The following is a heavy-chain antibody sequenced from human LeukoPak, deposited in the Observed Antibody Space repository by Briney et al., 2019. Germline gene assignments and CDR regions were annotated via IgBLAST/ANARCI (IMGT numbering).Heavy chain of an antibody. Sequence: GGSLRLSCAAFGFTFSNYAIHWVRQAPGKGLEWVAVISYDGSNKYHADFVKGRFTISRDNSKNTLYLQMNNLRAEDTAVYYCARRDIVVVPAAMVGGIDYWGQGALVTVSS. V-gene: IGHV3-30-3*01. J-gene: IGHJ4*02. CDR2: ISYDGSNK. CDR1: GFTFSNYA. D-gene: IGHD2-2*01. CDR3: ARRDIVVVPAAMVGGIDY.